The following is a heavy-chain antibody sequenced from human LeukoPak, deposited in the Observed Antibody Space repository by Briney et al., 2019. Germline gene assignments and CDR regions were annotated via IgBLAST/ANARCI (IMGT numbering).Heavy chain of an antibody. CDR2: IYYSGST. D-gene: IGHD1-26*01. J-gene: IGHJ4*02. Sequence: SQTLSLTCTVSGGSISSGDYYWSWIRQPPRKGLEWIGYIYYSGSTYYNPSLKSRVTISVDTSKNQFSLKLSSVTAADTAVYYCARDQYSGSYFDYWGQGTLVTVSS. CDR3: ARDQYSGSYFDY. V-gene: IGHV4-30-4*01. CDR1: GGSISSGDYY.